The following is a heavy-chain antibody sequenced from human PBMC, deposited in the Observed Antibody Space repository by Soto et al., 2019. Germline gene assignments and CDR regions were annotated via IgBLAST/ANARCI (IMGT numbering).Heavy chain of an antibody. Sequence: SLRLSCGASVFTFSRLGMHGVRQAPGHGLELVAVISDYGSIKYYGDSVKVRLTISRHDSRNTLSLQMNSLRADDTAVYYCAQGDNIVEVVAPFVYWGQGTLVTVSS. CDR3: AQGDNIVEVVAPFVY. CDR1: VFTFSRLG. CDR2: ISDYGSIK. V-gene: IGHV3-30*18. J-gene: IGHJ4*02. D-gene: IGHD2-15*01.